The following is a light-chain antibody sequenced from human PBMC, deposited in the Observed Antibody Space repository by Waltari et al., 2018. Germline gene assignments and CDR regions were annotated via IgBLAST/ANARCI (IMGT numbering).Light chain of an antibody. V-gene: IGLV2-11*01. J-gene: IGLJ2*01. CDR1: SSHVGNYHY. Sequence: QSALTQPRSVSGSPGQSVTISCTGTSSHVGNYHYVSWYQKYPGKAPRLVMSDVSTRPAGVPDRFAGSKSGNTDGLAISGLQAEDEADDYCCSYGGSSTFDVVCGGGTKLTVL. CDR2: DVS. CDR3: CSYGGSSTFDVV.